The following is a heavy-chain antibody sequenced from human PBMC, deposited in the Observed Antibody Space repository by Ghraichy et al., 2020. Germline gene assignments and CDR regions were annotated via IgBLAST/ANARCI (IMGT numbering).Heavy chain of an antibody. CDR1: GFTFSSYS. Sequence: GGSLRLSCAASGFTFSSYSMNWVRQAPGKGLEWVSSISSSSSYIYYADSVKGRFTISRDNAKNSLYLQMNSLRAEDTAVYYCARDRAGIAAAPLYYWGQGTLVTVSS. CDR3: ARDRAGIAAAPLYY. J-gene: IGHJ4*02. CDR2: ISSSSSYI. D-gene: IGHD6-13*01. V-gene: IGHV3-21*01.